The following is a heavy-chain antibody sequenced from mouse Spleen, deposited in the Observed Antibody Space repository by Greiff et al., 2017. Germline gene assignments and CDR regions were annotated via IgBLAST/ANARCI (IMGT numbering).Heavy chain of an antibody. CDR2: ISSGGGST. J-gene: IGHJ3*01. CDR3: ARQGYYGSFAY. V-gene: IGHV5-12-1*01. CDR1: GFAFSSYD. Sequence: EVKLVESGGGLVKPGGSLKLSCAASGFAFSSYDMSWVRQTPEKRLEWVAYISSGGGSTYYPDTVKGRFTISRDNAKNTLYLQMSSLKSEDTAMYYCARQGYYGSFAYWGQGTLVTVSA. D-gene: IGHD1-2*01.